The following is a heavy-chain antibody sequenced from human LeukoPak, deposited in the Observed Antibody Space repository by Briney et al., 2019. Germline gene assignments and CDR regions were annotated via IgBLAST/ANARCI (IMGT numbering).Heavy chain of an antibody. Sequence: PGGSLRLSCAASGFTFSSYAMSWVRQAPGKGLEWVSAISGSGGSTYYADSVKGRFTISRDNSKNTLYLQMNSLRAEDTAVYYCAREMYYDFWSGYYTGDYYYMDVWGKGTTVTVTS. D-gene: IGHD3-3*01. CDR1: GFTFSSYA. CDR2: ISGSGGST. J-gene: IGHJ6*03. CDR3: AREMYYDFWSGYYTGDYYYMDV. V-gene: IGHV3-23*01.